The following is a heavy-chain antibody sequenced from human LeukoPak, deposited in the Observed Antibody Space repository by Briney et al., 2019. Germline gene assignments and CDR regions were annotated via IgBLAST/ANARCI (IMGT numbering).Heavy chain of an antibody. CDR3: ARSLPYGTTWYGRSDF. D-gene: IGHD6-13*01. J-gene: IGHJ4*02. V-gene: IGHV3-7*03. CDR1: GFPFNAYW. Sequence: GGSLRLSCAASGFPFNAYWMTWVRQAPGKGLEWVANIRQDGDTKYYVDSVKGRFTISRDNAMNSLYLQMNSLRAEDTAIYYCARSLPYGTTWYGRSDFWGQGTLVTATS. CDR2: IRQDGDTK.